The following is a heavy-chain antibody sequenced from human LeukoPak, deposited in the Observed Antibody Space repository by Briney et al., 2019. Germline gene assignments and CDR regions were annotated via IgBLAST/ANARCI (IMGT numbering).Heavy chain of an antibody. D-gene: IGHD3-22*01. CDR2: ICYSGST. J-gene: IGHJ5*02. CDR1: GGPISSGGYY. Sequence: PSETLSLTCTVSGGPISSGGYYWSWIRQHPGKGLEWIGYICYSGSTYYNPSLKSRVTISVDTSKNQFSLKLSSVTAADTAVYYCARATYYYDSIWWFDPWGQGTLVTVSS. CDR3: ARATYYYDSIWWFDP. V-gene: IGHV4-31*03.